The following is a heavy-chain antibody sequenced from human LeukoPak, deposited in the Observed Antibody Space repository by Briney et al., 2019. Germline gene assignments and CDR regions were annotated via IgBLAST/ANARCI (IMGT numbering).Heavy chain of an antibody. V-gene: IGHV3-30*02. J-gene: IGHJ6*03. CDR2: IRYDGGNQ. CDR1: GFTFSSFG. Sequence: PGGTLRLSSAASGFTFSSFGMHWVPQAPGQGLEGVAFIRYDGGNQYYADSLKGRFTISRDNSKNTLYLQMNSLRTEDTAVYYCARVIVFRGYMDVWGKGTTVTVSS. D-gene: IGHD1-26*01. CDR3: ARVIVFRGYMDV.